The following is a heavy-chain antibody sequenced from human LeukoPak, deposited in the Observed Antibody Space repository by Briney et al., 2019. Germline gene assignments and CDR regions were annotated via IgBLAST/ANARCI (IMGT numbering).Heavy chain of an antibody. J-gene: IGHJ4*02. CDR3: ASVTVTTNDY. Sequence: GGSLRLSCAASGFTLSNYSMNWVRQAPGKGLEWVSYISSSSCTIYYADSVKGRFTISKDNAKNPLYLQMNSLRDEDTAVFYCASVTVTTNDYGGEGTLVSVSS. D-gene: IGHD4-17*01. V-gene: IGHV3-48*02. CDR2: ISSSSCTI. CDR1: GFTLSNYS.